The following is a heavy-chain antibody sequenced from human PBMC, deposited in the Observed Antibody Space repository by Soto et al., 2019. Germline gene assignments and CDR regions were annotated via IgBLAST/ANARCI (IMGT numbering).Heavy chain of an antibody. CDR3: AKVGVLRTNFRCFDL. CDR2: ITISGNYI. Sequence: EGQLVESGGGLVQPGGSLRLSCAASGFAFQTYTMEWLRQPPGKGLEWVSSITISGNYIYYADSVKGRFTITRDNESNPVYFQMNSLRAEDTAVYYCAKVGVLRTNFRCFDLWGQGTLVTGSS. V-gene: IGHV3-21*01. J-gene: IGHJ5*02. CDR1: GFAFQTYT. D-gene: IGHD2-8*01.